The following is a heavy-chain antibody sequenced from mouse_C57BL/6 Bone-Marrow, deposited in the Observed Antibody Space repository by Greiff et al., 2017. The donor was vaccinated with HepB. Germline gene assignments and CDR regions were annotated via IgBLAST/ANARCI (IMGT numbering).Heavy chain of an antibody. CDR2: INPSSGYT. V-gene: IGHV1-4*01. Sequence: VQGVESGAELARPGASVKMSCKASGYTFTSYTMHWVKQRPGQGLEWIGYINPSSGYTKYNQKFKDKATLTADKSSSTAYMQLSSLTSEDSAVYYCARSYYSNYEFAYWGQGTLVTVSA. J-gene: IGHJ3*01. CDR3: ARSYYSNYEFAY. CDR1: GYTFTSYT. D-gene: IGHD2-5*01.